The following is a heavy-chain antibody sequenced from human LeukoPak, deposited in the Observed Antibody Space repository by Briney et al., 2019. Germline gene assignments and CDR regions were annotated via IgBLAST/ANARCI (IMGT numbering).Heavy chain of an antibody. CDR2: ISGGGGST. CDR3: AKVGGFYDSSGYYHYYFSMDV. Sequence: GGSLRLSCAASGFTFSSYGLSWVRQAPGKGLDWVSTISGGGGSTDYADSVKGRFAISRDNSKSTLYLQMNSLRAEDTAVYYCAKVGGFYDSSGYYHYYFSMDVWGQGTTVTVSS. CDR1: GFTFSSYG. J-gene: IGHJ6*02. D-gene: IGHD3-22*01. V-gene: IGHV3-23*01.